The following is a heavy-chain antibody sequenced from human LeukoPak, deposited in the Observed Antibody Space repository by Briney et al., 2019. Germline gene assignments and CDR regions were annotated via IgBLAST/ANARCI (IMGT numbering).Heavy chain of an antibody. Sequence: PSETLSLTCTVSGGSISSYYWSWIRQPPGKGLGWIGYIYYSGSTNYNPSLKRRVTISVDTSKNQFSLKLSSVTAADPAVYYCARTIVAVPAAMQGYFDYWGQRTLVTVSS. CDR2: IYYSGST. CDR3: ARTIVAVPAAMQGYFDY. D-gene: IGHD2-2*01. V-gene: IGHV4-59*01. CDR1: GGSISSYY. J-gene: IGHJ4*02.